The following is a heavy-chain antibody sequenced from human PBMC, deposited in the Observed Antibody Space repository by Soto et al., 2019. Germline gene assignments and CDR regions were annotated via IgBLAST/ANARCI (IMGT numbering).Heavy chain of an antibody. CDR1: GGTFSRHS. D-gene: IGHD3-10*01. J-gene: IGHJ4*02. V-gene: IGHV1-69*01. Sequence: QVQMVQSGGEVKKPGSSARVSCKVSGGTFSRHSISWVRQAPGQGLEWMGGIIPIFDATQYAQKFQGRLTITADESTTTFHMDLSGLRPEDTAIYYCARDLTSVRGSWGQGTLVTVS. CDR2: IIPIFDAT. CDR3: ARDLTSVRGS.